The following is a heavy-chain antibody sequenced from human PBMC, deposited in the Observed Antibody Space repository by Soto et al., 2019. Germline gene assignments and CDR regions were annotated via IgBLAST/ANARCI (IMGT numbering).Heavy chain of an antibody. CDR3: APLVVAGVTDYFDY. D-gene: IGHD2-15*01. J-gene: IGHJ4*02. CDR2: IYWDDDK. CDR1: GFSLSTSGVG. V-gene: IGHV2-5*02. Sequence: QITLKESGPTLVKPTQTLTLTCTFSGFSLSTSGVGVGWIRQPPGKALEWLAFIYWDDDKRYSPSLKSRLTIIKDTSKNQVVLRMTNMDPVDTATYNCAPLVVAGVTDYFDYWGQGTLVTVSS.